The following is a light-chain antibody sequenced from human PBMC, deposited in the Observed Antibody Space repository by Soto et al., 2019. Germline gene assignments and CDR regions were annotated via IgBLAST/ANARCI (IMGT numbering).Light chain of an antibody. Sequence: EIVMTQSPATLSVSPGERATLSCRASQSVSSKLAWYQQKPAQAPRLLIYGASSRATGIPDRFSGSGSGTDFTLTISRLEPEDFAVYYCQQYGSSPWTFGQGTKVDIK. V-gene: IGKV3-20*01. CDR2: GAS. J-gene: IGKJ1*01. CDR1: QSVSSK. CDR3: QQYGSSPWT.